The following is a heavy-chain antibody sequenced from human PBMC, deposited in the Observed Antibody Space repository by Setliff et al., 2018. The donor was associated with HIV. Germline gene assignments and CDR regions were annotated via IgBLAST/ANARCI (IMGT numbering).Heavy chain of an antibody. V-gene: IGHV1-69*05. CDR1: GDTLSIHP. CDR2: IIPAFGTP. J-gene: IGHJ6*02. D-gene: IGHD6-19*01. Sequence: GASVKVSCKASGDTLSIHPISWVRQAPGRGLDWMGGIIPAFGTPNYAQKFQGRVTITTDESRTTSYMELSSLRFEDTAVYFCARVAHSSSYHCYGMDVWGQGTTVTVSS. CDR3: ARVAHSSSYHCYGMDV.